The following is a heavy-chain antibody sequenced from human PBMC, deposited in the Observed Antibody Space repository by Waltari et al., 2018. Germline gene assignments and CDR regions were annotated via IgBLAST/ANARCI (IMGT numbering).Heavy chain of an antibody. D-gene: IGHD3-10*01. V-gene: IGHV4-39*01. CDR2: IYYSGST. CDR1: GGSISSSSYD. J-gene: IGHJ4*02. Sequence: QLHLQESGPGLVTPSETLSLTCTVSGGSISSSSYDGGWILQPPGKGLEWMRRIYYSGSTYYHPSLKSRVTISVDTSKNQFSLKLSSVTAADTAVYYCASFVGSGSYYFDYWGQGTLVTVSS. CDR3: ASFVGSGSYYFDY.